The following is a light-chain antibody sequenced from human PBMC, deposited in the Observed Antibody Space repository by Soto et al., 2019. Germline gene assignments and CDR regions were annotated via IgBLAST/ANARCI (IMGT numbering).Light chain of an antibody. Sequence: QSALTQPASVSGSPGQSITISCAGTNSDVGGYNYVSWYQHHPGKAPKLIIYEVSNRPSGVSNHFSGSKSGNTASLTISGLQAEDEADYYCSSYTSGNTVIFGGGTKLTVL. CDR3: SSYTSGNTVI. V-gene: IGLV2-14*01. J-gene: IGLJ2*01. CDR1: NSDVGGYNY. CDR2: EVS.